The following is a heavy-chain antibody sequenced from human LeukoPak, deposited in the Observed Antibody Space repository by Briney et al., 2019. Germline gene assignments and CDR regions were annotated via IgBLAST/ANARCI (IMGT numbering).Heavy chain of an antibody. Sequence: SETLSLTCTVSGGSISSHHWSWIRQPPGKGLEWIGYIYYSGSTNYKPSLKSRVTISVDTSKNQFSLKLTSVTAADTAVYYCASHLVIEVSGTFASWAKGTLITVSS. J-gene: IGHJ4*02. V-gene: IGHV4-59*08. CDR2: IYYSGST. CDR1: GGSISSHH. D-gene: IGHD1-1*01. CDR3: ASHLVIEVSGTFAS.